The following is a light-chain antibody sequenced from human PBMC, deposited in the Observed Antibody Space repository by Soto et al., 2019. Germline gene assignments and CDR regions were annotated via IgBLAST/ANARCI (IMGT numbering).Light chain of an antibody. V-gene: IGKV1-27*01. J-gene: IGKJ1*01. CDR3: QKYDRAPAA. CDR1: QDIKKF. CDR2: AAS. Sequence: IQVTQSPSSLSASPGDRITITCRASQDIKKFLAWYQQKPGKVPHLLIYAASTLRPGVPSRFSGNASGTDFTLTIASLQPEDVATYYCQKYDRAPAAFGQGTKVDVK.